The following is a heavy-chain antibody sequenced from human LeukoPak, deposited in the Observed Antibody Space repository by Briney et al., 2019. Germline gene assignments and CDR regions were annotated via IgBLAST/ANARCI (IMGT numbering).Heavy chain of an antibody. V-gene: IGHV3-48*03. CDR3: AKDAPDSSGYPGGY. CDR1: GFTFSGYE. J-gene: IGHJ4*02. Sequence: GGSLRLSCAASGFTFSGYEMNWVRQAPGKGREWVSYISSSGSTIYYADSVKGRFTISRDNAKNSLYLQMKSLRAEDTAVYYCAKDAPDSSGYPGGYWGQGTLVTVSS. D-gene: IGHD3-22*01. CDR2: ISSSGSTI.